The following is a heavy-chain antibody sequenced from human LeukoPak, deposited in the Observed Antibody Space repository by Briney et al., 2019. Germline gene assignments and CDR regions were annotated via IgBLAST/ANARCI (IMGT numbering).Heavy chain of an antibody. CDR3: ARDFYESSSYGGAFDI. V-gene: IGHV1-2*02. Sequence: ASVKVSCKASGYTFIFYYIHWVRQAPGQGLEWMGWINPNSGDTKYAQKFQGRVIMTRDTSISTACMELSRVISDDTAVYYCARDFYESSSYGGAFDIWGQGTMVTVSS. CDR1: GYTFIFYY. CDR2: INPNSGDT. D-gene: IGHD3-22*01. J-gene: IGHJ3*02.